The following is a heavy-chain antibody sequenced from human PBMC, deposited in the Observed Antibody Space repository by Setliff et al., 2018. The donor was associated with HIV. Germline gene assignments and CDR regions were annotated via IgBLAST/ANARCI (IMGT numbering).Heavy chain of an antibody. D-gene: IGHD6-13*01. CDR1: GSTFSNAW. CDR2: INWNGGST. Sequence: GGSLRLSCAASGSTFSNAWMSWVRQAPGKGLEWVGRINWNGGSTGYADSVKGRFTISRDNGYSSLYLQMNGLRAEDTALYYCARGSKAAAGPPDFWGQGTLVTVSS. V-gene: IGHV3-20*04. J-gene: IGHJ4*02. CDR3: ARGSKAAAGPPDF.